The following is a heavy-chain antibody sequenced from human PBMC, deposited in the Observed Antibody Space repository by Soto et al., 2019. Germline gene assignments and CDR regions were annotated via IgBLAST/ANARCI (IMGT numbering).Heavy chain of an antibody. CDR3: AREVNVPVVAHAFDI. Sequence: QVQLDESGPGLVKPLHTLSLTCTVSGGSISRDNYFWSWIRKLQGKGVEWIGYIYYKGSAYYNPSLQSRTTISVDTSRNQFSLMLTSVTAADTAVYYCAREVNVPVVAHAFDIWGQGTMVTVSS. D-gene: IGHD2-2*01. J-gene: IGHJ3*02. V-gene: IGHV4-31*03. CDR1: GGSISRDNYF. CDR2: IYYKGSA.